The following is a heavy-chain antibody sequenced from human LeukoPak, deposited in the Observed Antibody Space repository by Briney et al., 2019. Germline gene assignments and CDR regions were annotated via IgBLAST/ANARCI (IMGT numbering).Heavy chain of an antibody. V-gene: IGHV3-48*04. CDR3: ARDRRAAAGTGPTRLDY. Sequence: GGSLRLSCAASGFTFSSYSMNWVRQAPGKGLEWVSSISSSSSTIYYADSVKGRFTISRDNAKNSLYLQMNSLRAEDTAVYYCARDRRAAAGTGPTRLDYWGQGTLVTVSS. D-gene: IGHD6-13*01. J-gene: IGHJ4*02. CDR2: ISSSSSTI. CDR1: GFTFSSYS.